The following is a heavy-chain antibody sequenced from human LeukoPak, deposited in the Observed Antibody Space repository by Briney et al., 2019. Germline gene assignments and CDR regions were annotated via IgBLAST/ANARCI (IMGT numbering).Heavy chain of an antibody. D-gene: IGHD1-26*01. V-gene: IGHV4-4*09. CDR3: ARHGVGARKVGWFDP. Sequence: SETLSLTCTVSGGSISSYYWSRIRQPPGKGLEWIGYIYTSGSTNYNPSLKSRVTTSVDTSKNQFSLKLSSVTAADTAVYYCARHGVGARKVGWFDPWGQGTLVTVSS. J-gene: IGHJ5*02. CDR2: IYTSGST. CDR1: GGSISSYY.